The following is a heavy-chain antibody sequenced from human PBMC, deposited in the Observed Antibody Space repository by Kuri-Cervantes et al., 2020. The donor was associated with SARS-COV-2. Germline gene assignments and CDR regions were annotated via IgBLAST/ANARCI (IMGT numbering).Heavy chain of an antibody. J-gene: IGHJ4*02. Sequence: SETLTLTCTVSGGSICSSSYYWCWIRQPPGKGLEWIESIYYSGSTSYNPSLKSRVTISVDTFKYQFSLKLSSVTAADTAVDYCARGPMTTVTTPPIDYWGQGTLVTVSS. V-gene: IGHV4-39*07. CDR3: ARGPMTTVTTPPIDY. D-gene: IGHD4-17*01. CDR2: IYYSGST. CDR1: GGSICSSSYY.